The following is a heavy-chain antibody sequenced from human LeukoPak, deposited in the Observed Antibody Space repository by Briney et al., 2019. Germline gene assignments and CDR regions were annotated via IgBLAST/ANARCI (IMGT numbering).Heavy chain of an antibody. V-gene: IGHV4-4*09. CDR1: GVSISPYY. CDR3: ARLSAAGHLGAFDL. D-gene: IGHD3-3*01. J-gene: IGHJ3*01. CDR2: IHTRGGN. Sequence: PSETLSLTCAVSGVSISPYYWAWIWQPLGKGLEWIGYIHTRGGNAQCPSLRGRFTISVDKSKNPFSLRLTSVAAADTAVYYCARLSAAGHLGAFDLWGQGTMVTVSS.